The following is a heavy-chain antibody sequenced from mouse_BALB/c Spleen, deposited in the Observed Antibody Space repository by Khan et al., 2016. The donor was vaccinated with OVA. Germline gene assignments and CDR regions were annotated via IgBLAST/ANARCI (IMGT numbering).Heavy chain of an antibody. D-gene: IGHD2-14*01. J-gene: IGHJ4*01. Sequence: QIQLVQSGPELKKPGETVKFSCKASGYTFTNYGMNWVKQAPGKGLKWMGWINTYTGEPKYADDFKGRFAFSSETSASTAHLQLNNLKNEDTATDFCARVGYNGTMDYWGQGTSVTVSS. CDR3: ARVGYNGTMDY. V-gene: IGHV9-3-1*01. CDR1: GYTFTNYG. CDR2: INTYTGEP.